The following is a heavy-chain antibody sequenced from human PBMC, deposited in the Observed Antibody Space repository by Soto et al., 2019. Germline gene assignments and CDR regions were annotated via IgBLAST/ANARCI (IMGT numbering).Heavy chain of an antibody. CDR1: GFTFSSYW. J-gene: IGHJ6*02. D-gene: IGHD3-9*01. V-gene: IGHV3-7*01. CDR3: ARILRYFDWYPDYYYGMDV. Sequence: PGGSLRLSCAASGFTFSSYWMSWVRQAPGKGLEWVANIKQDGSEKYYVDSVKGRFTISRDNAKNSLYLQMNSLRAEDTAVYYCARILRYFDWYPDYYYGMDVWGQGTTVTVSS. CDR2: IKQDGSEK.